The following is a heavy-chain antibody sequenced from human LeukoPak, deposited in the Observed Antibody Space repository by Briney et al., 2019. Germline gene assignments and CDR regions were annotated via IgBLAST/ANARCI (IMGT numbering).Heavy chain of an antibody. Sequence: KPGGSLRLSCAASGFAFTNACMSWVRRAPGKGLEWVGRIRSKNNGETTDYAAPVRGRFSISRDDSKSMLYLQMNSLKTEDTALYYCTTDPGYRGLYYFDYWGQGALVTVSS. J-gene: IGHJ4*02. D-gene: IGHD5-12*01. V-gene: IGHV3-15*01. CDR3: TTDPGYRGLYYFDY. CDR2: IRSKNNGETT. CDR1: GFAFTNAC.